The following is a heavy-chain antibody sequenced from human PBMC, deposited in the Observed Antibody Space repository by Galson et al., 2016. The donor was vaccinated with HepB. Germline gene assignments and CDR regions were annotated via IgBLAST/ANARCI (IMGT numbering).Heavy chain of an antibody. J-gene: IGHJ3*02. V-gene: IGHV4-59*12. D-gene: IGHD1-26*01. Sequence: SETLSLTCTVSGGSLSNYYWSWIRQSPGKGLECIGNIYYSGGTNYNPSLQSRVTISVDTSKNQFSLKLSSVTAADAAGYYCARGPEVGLYDAFDMWGQGTMVTVSS. CDR2: IYYSGGT. CDR1: GGSLSNYY. CDR3: ARGPEVGLYDAFDM.